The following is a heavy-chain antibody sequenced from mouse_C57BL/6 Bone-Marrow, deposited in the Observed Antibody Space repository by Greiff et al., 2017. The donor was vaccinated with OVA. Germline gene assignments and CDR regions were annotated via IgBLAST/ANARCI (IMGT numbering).Heavy chain of an antibody. D-gene: IGHD1-1*02. Sequence: VQLQQSGAELVRPGASVKLSCTASGFNIKDDYMHWVKQRPEQGLEWIGWIDPENGDTEYASKFQGKATITADTSSNTAYLQLSSLTSEDTAVYYCTTGSWGAYWGQGTLVTVSA. J-gene: IGHJ3*01. CDR2: IDPENGDT. CDR1: GFNIKDDY. V-gene: IGHV14-4*01. CDR3: TTGSWGAY.